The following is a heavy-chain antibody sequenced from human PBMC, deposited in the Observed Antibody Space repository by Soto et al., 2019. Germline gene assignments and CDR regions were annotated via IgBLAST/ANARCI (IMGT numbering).Heavy chain of an antibody. CDR2: ISYTGST. Sequence: QVQLQESGPGLVKPSETLSLTCTVSGDSISSYYWSWIRQPPGKGLEWVGYISYTGSTIYNPSLESRATISLDTSKNQVSLSLTSVTVADTAVYYGASVGELPVWFDPWGRGTLVTVSS. J-gene: IGHJ5*02. CDR3: ASVGELPVWFDP. V-gene: IGHV4-59*13. CDR1: GDSISSYY. D-gene: IGHD3-10*01.